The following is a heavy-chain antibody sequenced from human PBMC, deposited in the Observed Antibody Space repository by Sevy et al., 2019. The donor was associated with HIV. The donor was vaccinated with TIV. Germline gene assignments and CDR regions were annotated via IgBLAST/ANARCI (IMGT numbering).Heavy chain of an antibody. D-gene: IGHD4-17*01. CDR2: IYHSGIT. CDR3: ARDWGTVTTPGAFDI. Sequence: KQSQTLSLTCAVSGGSISSGGYSWNWIRQPPGKGLEWIGYIYHSGITYYNPSLKSRVTISVDRSKNHFSLKLSSVTAADTAVYYCARDWGTVTTPGAFDIWGQGTMVTVSS. J-gene: IGHJ3*02. V-gene: IGHV4-30-2*01. CDR1: GGSISSGGYS.